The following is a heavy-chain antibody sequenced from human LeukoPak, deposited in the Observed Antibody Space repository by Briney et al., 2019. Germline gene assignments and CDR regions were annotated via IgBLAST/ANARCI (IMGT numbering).Heavy chain of an antibody. CDR1: GGSISSSNW. D-gene: IGHD4-17*01. Sequence: PSGTLSLTCAVSGGSISSSNWWIWVRQPPGKGLEWIGEIYHSGTTNYNPSLKSRVTISVDKSKNQFSLKLSSVTAADTAVYYCACSDYGDYGLGDYWGQGTLVTVSS. V-gene: IGHV4-4*02. CDR3: ACSDYGDYGLGDY. CDR2: IYHSGTT. J-gene: IGHJ4*02.